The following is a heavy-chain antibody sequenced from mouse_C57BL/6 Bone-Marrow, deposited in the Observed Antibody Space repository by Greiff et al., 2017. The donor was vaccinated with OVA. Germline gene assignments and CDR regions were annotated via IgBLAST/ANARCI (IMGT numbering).Heavy chain of an antibody. V-gene: IGHV14-4*01. CDR3: TTEGYYDY. D-gene: IGHD2-3*01. CDR1: GFNIKDDY. J-gene: IGHJ2*01. Sequence: VQLQQSGAELVRPGASVKLSCTASGFNIKDDYMHWVKQRPEQGLEWIGWIDPENGDTEYASKFQGKATITADTSSNTAYLQLSSLTSEDTAVYYCTTEGYYDYWGQGTTRTVSS. CDR2: IDPENGDT.